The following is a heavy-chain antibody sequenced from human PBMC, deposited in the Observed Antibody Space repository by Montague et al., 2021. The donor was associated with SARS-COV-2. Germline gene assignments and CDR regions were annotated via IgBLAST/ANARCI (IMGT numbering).Heavy chain of an antibody. CDR3: ARGSYGPDAFDL. D-gene: IGHD5-18*01. CDR1: GGSISSYY. J-gene: IGHJ2*01. CDR2: IYYSGST. Sequence: SETLSLTCTVSGGSISSYYWSWIRQPPGKGLEWIGYIYYSGSTNYNPSLKSRVTISLDTSKNQFSLKLNSVTAADTAVYYCARGSYGPDAFDLWGRGTLVTVSS. V-gene: IGHV4-59*01.